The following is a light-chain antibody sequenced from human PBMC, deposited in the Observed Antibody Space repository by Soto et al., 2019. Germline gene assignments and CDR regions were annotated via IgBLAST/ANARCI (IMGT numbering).Light chain of an antibody. CDR3: GAWDGRLNGYV. V-gene: IGLV1-44*01. CDR2: SHN. CDR1: SSNIGSNP. J-gene: IGLJ1*01. Sequence: QSVLTQPPSASGTPGQRVTISCSGISSNIGSNPVNWFQQLPGSTPKLLIYSHNQRPSGVPDRFSGSKSGTSASLAISGLQSEDEAAYYCGAWDGRLNGYVFGSGTKLTVL.